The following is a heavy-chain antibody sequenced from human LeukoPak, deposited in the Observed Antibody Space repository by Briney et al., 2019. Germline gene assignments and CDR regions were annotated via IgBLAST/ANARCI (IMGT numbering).Heavy chain of an antibody. J-gene: IGHJ4*02. CDR3: AKERATTTTFDY. V-gene: IGHV3-23*01. CDR1: GFTFSSYE. CDR2: ISGSGGGT. Sequence: PGGSLKLSCAASGFTFSSYEMNWVRQAPGKGLEWVSLISGSGGGTYYANSVKGRFTISRDNSKNTLYLQMDSLRTEDTAVYYCAKERATTTTFDYWGQGTLITVSS. D-gene: IGHD1-26*01.